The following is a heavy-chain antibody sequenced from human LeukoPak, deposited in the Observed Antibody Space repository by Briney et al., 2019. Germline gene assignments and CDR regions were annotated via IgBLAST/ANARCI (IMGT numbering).Heavy chain of an antibody. V-gene: IGHV3-74*01. CDR1: GFTFCSYW. D-gene: IGHD5-12*01. J-gene: IGHJ4*02. CDR2: INSDGSST. Sequence: GGSLRLSCAASGFTFCSYWMHWVRQAPGKGLVWVSRINSDGSSTSYADSVKGRCTISRDNARNTLYLQMNSLRAEDTAVYYCATTREAIRNWGQGTLVTVSS. CDR3: ATTREAIRN.